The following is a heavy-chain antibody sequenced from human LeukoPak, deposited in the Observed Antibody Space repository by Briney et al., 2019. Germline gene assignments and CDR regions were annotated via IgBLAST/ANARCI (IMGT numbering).Heavy chain of an antibody. CDR3: ARDYCSSASCYSDY. J-gene: IGHJ4*02. D-gene: IGHD2-2*01. V-gene: IGHV1-2*02. Sequence: ASVKVSCKASGYTFTAYYIHWVRQAPGQGLEWMGWINPNSGGTNYAQKFQGRVTMTRDTSIRTAYMELSRLRSDDTAVYYCARDYCSSASCYSDYWGQGTLVAVSS. CDR1: GYTFTAYY. CDR2: INPNSGGT.